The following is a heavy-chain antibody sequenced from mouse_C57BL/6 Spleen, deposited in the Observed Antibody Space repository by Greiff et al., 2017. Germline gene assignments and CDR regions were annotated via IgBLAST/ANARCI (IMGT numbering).Heavy chain of an antibody. Sequence: VQLQQSGPELVKPGASVKISCKASGYSFTGYYMNWVKQSPEKSLEWIGEINPSTGGTTYNQKFKAKATLTVDKSSSTAYMQLKSLTSEDSAVYYCARSWVVATEDYWGQGTSVTVSS. CDR1: GYSFTGYY. CDR2: INPSTGGT. CDR3: ARSWVVATEDY. D-gene: IGHD1-1*01. V-gene: IGHV1-42*01. J-gene: IGHJ4*01.